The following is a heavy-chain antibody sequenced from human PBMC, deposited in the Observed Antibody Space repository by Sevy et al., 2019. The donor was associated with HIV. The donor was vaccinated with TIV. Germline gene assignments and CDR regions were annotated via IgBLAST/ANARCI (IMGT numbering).Heavy chain of an antibody. J-gene: IGHJ3*02. CDR3: AKDRVWELGDAFDI. Sequence: GGSLRLSCAASGFTFNRNWMHWVRQAPGKGLVWVSQINGDGTNTNYADSVKGRFTISRDNAKNTVYLQMNSLTVEDTAVYYCAKDRVWELGDAFDIWGQGTMVTVSS. CDR1: GFTFNRNW. V-gene: IGHV3-74*01. D-gene: IGHD6-13*01. CDR2: INGDGTNT.